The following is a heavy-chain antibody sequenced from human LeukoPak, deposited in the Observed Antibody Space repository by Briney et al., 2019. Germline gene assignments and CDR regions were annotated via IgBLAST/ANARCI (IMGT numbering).Heavy chain of an antibody. J-gene: IGHJ4*02. Sequence: GGSLRLSCAASGFTISSYGMRWVRQAPGKGLEWVAVIWYDGSNKYYADSVKGRFTISRDNSKNTLYLQMNSLRAEDTAVYYCAREGNYGDYVLDYWGQGTLVTVSS. D-gene: IGHD4-17*01. V-gene: IGHV3-33*01. CDR2: IWYDGSNK. CDR1: GFTISSYG. CDR3: AREGNYGDYVLDY.